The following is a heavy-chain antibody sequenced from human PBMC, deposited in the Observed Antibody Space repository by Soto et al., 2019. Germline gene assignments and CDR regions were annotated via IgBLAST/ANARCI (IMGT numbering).Heavy chain of an antibody. J-gene: IGHJ6*02. CDR1: VYSFTSYW. CDR2: IYPGDSDT. CDR3: ARQMSYNRNSYCGMDV. Sequence: GESLKISCRGAVYSFTSYWIGWVRQMPGKGLEWMGIIYPGDSDTRYSPSFQGQVTISADKSISTAYLQWSSLKASDTAMYYCARQMSYNRNSYCGMDVSGQAPTLTVS. D-gene: IGHD1-20*01. V-gene: IGHV5-51*01.